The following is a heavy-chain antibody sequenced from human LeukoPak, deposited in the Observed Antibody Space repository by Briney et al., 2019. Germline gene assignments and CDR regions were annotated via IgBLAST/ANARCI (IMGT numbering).Heavy chain of an antibody. CDR2: ISSSGSTI. V-gene: IGHV3-11*04. Sequence: PGGSLRLSCAASGFTFSDYYMSWIRQAPGKGLEWVSYISSSGSTIYYADSVKGRFTISRDNAKNSLYLQMNSLRAEDTAVYYCAKDNRLRYFDWDKGEQFDYWGQGTLVTVSS. D-gene: IGHD3-9*01. CDR3: AKDNRLRYFDWDKGEQFDY. CDR1: GFTFSDYY. J-gene: IGHJ4*02.